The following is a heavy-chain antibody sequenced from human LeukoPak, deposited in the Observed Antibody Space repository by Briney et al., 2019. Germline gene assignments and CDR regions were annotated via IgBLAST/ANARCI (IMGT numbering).Heavy chain of an antibody. CDR2: GNPNTGAT. Sequence: ASVKVSCKPSGYTFTGYYLHWVRQAPGQGLEWMGWGNPNTGATIYAEKFQGRVTMTRDTSIDTAYMEMRSLRSDDTAVYYCARDRVGSGWPRPWYFEFWGQGTLITVSS. J-gene: IGHJ4*02. CDR3: ARDRVGSGWPRPWYFEF. V-gene: IGHV1-2*02. CDR1: GYTFTGYY. D-gene: IGHD6-19*01.